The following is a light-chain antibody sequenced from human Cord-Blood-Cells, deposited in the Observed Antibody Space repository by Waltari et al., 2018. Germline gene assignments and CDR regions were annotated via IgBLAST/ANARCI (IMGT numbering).Light chain of an antibody. J-gene: IGKJ2*01. CDR2: GAS. CDR3: QQYGSSPPYT. CDR1: QSVSSSY. Sequence: EIVLTQSPGTLSLSQGERATLSCRASQSVSSSYLAWYQQKPGQAPRLLIYGASSRATGIPDSFSGSGSGTDFTLTISRLEPEDFAVYYCQQYGSSPPYTFGQGTKLEIK. V-gene: IGKV3-20*01.